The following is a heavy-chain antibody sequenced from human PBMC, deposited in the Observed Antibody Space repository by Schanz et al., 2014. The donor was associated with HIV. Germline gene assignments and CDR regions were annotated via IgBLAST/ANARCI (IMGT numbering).Heavy chain of an antibody. CDR1: GYTFIDYY. CDR2: INPNSGGT. J-gene: IGHJ5*02. CDR3: ARDLRVVPAASDNWFDP. Sequence: VQLVQSGAEVKEPGASVKVSCKASGYTFIDYYVHWVRQAPGQGLEWMGWINPNSGGTNYAQKFQGRVTMTRDTSISTAYMELRNLRSDDTAVYYCARDLRVVPAASDNWFDPWGQGTLVTVSS. D-gene: IGHD2-2*01. V-gene: IGHV1-2*02.